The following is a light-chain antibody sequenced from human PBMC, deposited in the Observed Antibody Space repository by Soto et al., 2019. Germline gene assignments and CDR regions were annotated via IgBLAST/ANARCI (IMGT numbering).Light chain of an antibody. CDR1: ESISSG. V-gene: IGKV1-5*01. J-gene: IGKJ1*01. CDR3: QQYGSSPRT. Sequence: IQMCNSPSTLSAYVGDRVTITCRASESISSGLAWYQQKPGKAPKLLIYDASSLESGVPSRFSGSGSGTEFTPTISSLQPEDVAVYYCQQYGSSPRTFCQGT. CDR2: DAS.